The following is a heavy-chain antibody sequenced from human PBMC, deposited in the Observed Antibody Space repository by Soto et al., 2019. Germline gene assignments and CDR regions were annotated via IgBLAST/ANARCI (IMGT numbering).Heavy chain of an antibody. CDR3: AKDLPGELLPTCFDS. D-gene: IGHD1-26*01. CDR1: VESVSSNSVT. Sequence: QTLSLTCVICVESVSSNSVTWNWIRQSPSRGLEWLGRTYYRSKWYNDYAESVKSRITINPDTSKNTLYLQMNSLRDEDTALYYCAKDLPGELLPTCFDSWGQGTLVTVYS. J-gene: IGHJ5*01. CDR2: TYYRSKWYN. V-gene: IGHV6-1*01.